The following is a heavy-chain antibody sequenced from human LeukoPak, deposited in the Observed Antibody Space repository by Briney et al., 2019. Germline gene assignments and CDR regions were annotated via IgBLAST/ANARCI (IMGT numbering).Heavy chain of an antibody. CDR1: GFTFSSYS. J-gene: IGHJ4*02. V-gene: IGHV3-48*04. CDR2: ISSSGTTI. Sequence: PGESLRLSCAASGFTFSSYSMNWVRQAPGKGLEWVSYISSSGTTIYYADSVRGRFIISRDNVKNSLYLQMNSLRAEDTAVYYCARGRVVTVKPYFDCWGQGAPVTVSS. CDR3: ARGRVVTVKPYFDC. D-gene: IGHD2-21*02.